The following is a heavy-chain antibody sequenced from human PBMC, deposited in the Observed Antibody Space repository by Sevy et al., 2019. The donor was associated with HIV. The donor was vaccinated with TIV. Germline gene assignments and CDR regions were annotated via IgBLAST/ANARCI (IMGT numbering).Heavy chain of an antibody. CDR2: LIGGGSRT. D-gene: IGHD2-8*02. V-gene: IGHV3-23*01. CDR3: AKRRVQSGLSGGGANYGMDV. CDR1: GFPFSSDA. Sequence: GGSLRLSCAASGFPFSSDAMSWVRQAPGKGLEWVSTLIGGGSRTYYADSGTGRFIISRDNSRNTLYLQMNSLRAEDTAIYYCAKRRVQSGLSGGGANYGMDVCGRGTTVTVSS. J-gene: IGHJ6*02.